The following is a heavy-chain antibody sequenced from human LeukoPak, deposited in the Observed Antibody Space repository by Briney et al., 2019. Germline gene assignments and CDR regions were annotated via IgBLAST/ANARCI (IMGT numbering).Heavy chain of an antibody. V-gene: IGHV3-23*01. CDR3: AKDRTPDGFYSIDY. D-gene: IGHD2-15*01. CDR1: GFTFGIYA. J-gene: IGHJ4*02. Sequence: AGGSLRLSCTGSGFTFGIYAMNWVRQAPGKGLEGVSVITGNSGLIDYADSVKGRFTISRDNDRNTLYLQMTTLRAEDTAISFCAKDRTPDGFYSIDYWGQGVLVTVSS. CDR2: ITGNSGLI.